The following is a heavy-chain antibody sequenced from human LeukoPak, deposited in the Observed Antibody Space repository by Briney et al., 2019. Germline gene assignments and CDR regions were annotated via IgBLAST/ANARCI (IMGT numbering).Heavy chain of an antibody. CDR2: ISWNSGSI. J-gene: IGHJ4*02. CDR1: GFTFDDYA. CDR3: AKDLYGSGSYLIDY. V-gene: IGHV3-9*01. Sequence: GGSLRLSCAASGFTFDDYAMHWVRQAPGKGLEGVSGISWNSGSIGYADSVKGRFTISRDNAKNSLYLQMNSLRAEDTALYYCAKDLYGSGSYLIDYWGQGTLVTVSS. D-gene: IGHD3-10*01.